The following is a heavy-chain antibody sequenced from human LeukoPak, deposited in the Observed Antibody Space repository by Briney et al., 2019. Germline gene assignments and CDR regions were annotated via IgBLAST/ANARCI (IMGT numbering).Heavy chain of an antibody. J-gene: IGHJ4*02. CDR3: ASGFWSGYYMGPFDY. D-gene: IGHD3-3*01. CDR1: GFTFSSYS. V-gene: IGHV3-21*01. CDR2: ISSSSSYI. Sequence: PGGSLRLSCAASGFTFSSYSMNWVRQAPGKGLEWVSSISSSSSYIYYADSVKGRFTISRDNAKNSLYLQMNSLRAEDTAVYYCASGFWSGYYMGPFDYWGQGNLVTVSS.